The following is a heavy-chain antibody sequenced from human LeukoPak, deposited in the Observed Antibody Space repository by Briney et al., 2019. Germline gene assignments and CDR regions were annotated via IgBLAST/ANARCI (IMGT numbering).Heavy chain of an antibody. D-gene: IGHD3-22*01. CDR1: GYTFSSFR. Sequence: GASVKVSCKASGYTFSSFRIGWVRQAPGQGLEWMGWISPYNDNTNYAQKFQGRVTVTTDTSTTTAYMELRSLSSDDTAVYYCATTVIYDDSGEYFQHWGQGTLVTVSS. V-gene: IGHV1-18*01. CDR2: ISPYNDNT. CDR3: ATTVIYDDSGEYFQH. J-gene: IGHJ1*01.